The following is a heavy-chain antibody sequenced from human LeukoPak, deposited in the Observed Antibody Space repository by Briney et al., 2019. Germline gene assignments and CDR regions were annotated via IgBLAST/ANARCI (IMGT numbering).Heavy chain of an antibody. D-gene: IGHD2-2*01. CDR3: ARRPAAVDK. CDR1: GGSFSGYY. V-gene: IGHV4-34*01. CDR2: INHSGST. Sequence: SETLSLTCAVYGGSFSGYYWSWIRQPPGKGLEWIGEINHSGSTNYNPSLKSRVTISVDTSKSQFSLKVSSVTAADTAVYYCARRPAAVDKWGQGTLVTVSS. J-gene: IGHJ4*02.